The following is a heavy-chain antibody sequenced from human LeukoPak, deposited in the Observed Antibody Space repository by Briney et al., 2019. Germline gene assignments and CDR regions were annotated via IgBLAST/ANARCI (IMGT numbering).Heavy chain of an antibody. V-gene: IGHV3-23*01. CDR2: WSSTNT. D-gene: IGHD6-25*01. J-gene: IGHJ4*02. Sequence: PGGSLRLSCAASGFTLSSYAMTWVRQAPGKGLEWVSTWSSTNTYYADSVKGRFTISRDNSKNTLYVQMNSLRAEDTAVYFCAKAKVGSAWRYEYWGQGILVTVSS. CDR3: AKAKVGSAWRYEY. CDR1: GFTLSSYA.